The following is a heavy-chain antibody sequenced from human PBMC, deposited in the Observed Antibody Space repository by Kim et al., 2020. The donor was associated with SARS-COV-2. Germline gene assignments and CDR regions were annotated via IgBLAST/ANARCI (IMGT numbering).Heavy chain of an antibody. V-gene: IGHV3-21*01. J-gene: IGHJ4*02. Sequence: GGSLRLSCAASGFTFSSYSMNWVRQAPGKGLEWVSSISSSSSYIYYADSVKGRFTISRDNAKNSLYLQMNSLRAEDTAVYYCARPTGKTYYYDSSGYSPLDYWGQGTLVTVSS. CDR2: ISSSSSYI. CDR3: ARPTGKTYYYDSSGYSPLDY. CDR1: GFTFSSYS. D-gene: IGHD3-22*01.